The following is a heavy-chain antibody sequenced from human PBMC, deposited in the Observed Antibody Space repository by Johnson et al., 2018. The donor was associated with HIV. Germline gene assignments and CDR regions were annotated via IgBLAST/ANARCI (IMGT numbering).Heavy chain of an antibody. D-gene: IGHD2-15*01. Sequence: QVQLVESGGGLVKPGGSLRLSCAASGFNFSDYYMSWIRQAPAKGLEWVSYISSSGSTIYSADSVKGRFTTSRDNTNNSLYLQMNSLKAEDTAVYYCARSKDCSVGTCPDGLDIWGQGTMVIVSS. CDR1: GFNFSDYY. V-gene: IGHV3-11*04. CDR3: ARSKDCSVGTCPDGLDI. CDR2: ISSSGSTI. J-gene: IGHJ3*02.